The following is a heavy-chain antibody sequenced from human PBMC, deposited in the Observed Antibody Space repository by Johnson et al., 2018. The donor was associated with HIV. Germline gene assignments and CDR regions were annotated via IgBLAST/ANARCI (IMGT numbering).Heavy chain of an antibody. Sequence: VQLVESGGGLVQPGGSLRLSCAASGFSFSSYAMSWVRQAPGKGLEWVSAISGSGASTYYADSVKGRFTISRDNSKNTLYLQMNSLRAEDTAVYYCAKATTGSDAFDIWGQGTMVTVSS. CDR3: AKATTGSDAFDI. CDR2: ISGSGAST. D-gene: IGHD1-1*01. CDR1: GFSFSSYA. V-gene: IGHV3-23*04. J-gene: IGHJ3*02.